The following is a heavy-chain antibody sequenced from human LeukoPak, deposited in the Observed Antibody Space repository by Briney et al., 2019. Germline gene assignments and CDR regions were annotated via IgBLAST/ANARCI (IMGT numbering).Heavy chain of an antibody. Sequence: ASVKVSCKASGYTFTGYSMHWVRQAPGQGLECMGWINPNSGGTNYAQKFQGRVTMTRDTSISTAYMELTRLRSDDTAMYYCARDLVGASKNWYFDLWGRGTLVIVSS. J-gene: IGHJ2*01. D-gene: IGHD1-26*01. CDR1: GYTFTGYS. CDR3: ARDLVGASKNWYFDL. CDR2: INPNSGGT. V-gene: IGHV1-2*02.